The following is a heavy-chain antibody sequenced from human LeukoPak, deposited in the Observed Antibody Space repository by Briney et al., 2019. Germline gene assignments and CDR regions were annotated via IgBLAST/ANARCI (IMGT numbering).Heavy chain of an antibody. V-gene: IGHV3-73*01. CDR3: TSPAGISDY. D-gene: IGHD3-10*01. Sequence: GGSLKLSCAASGFTFSGSAMHWVRQASGKGLEWVGRIRSKANSYATAYAASVKGRFTISRDDSKHTAYLQMNSLKTEDTAVYYCTSPAGISDYWGQGTLVTVSS. J-gene: IGHJ4*02. CDR2: IRSKANSYAT. CDR1: GFTFSGSA.